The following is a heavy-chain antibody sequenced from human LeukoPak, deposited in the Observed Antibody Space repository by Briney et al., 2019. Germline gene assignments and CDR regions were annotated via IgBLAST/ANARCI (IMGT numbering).Heavy chain of an antibody. CDR1: GVSFSGYY. J-gene: IGHJ3*02. D-gene: IGHD3-10*01. CDR3: ARPQHRNYGSGHHDAFDI. CDR2: INHSGST. V-gene: IGHV4-34*01. Sequence: PSETLSLTCAVYGVSFSGYYWSWIRQPPGKGLEWIGEINHSGSTNYNPSLKSRVTISVDTSKNQFSLKLSSVTAADTAVYYCARPQHRNYGSGHHDAFDIWGQGTMVTVSS.